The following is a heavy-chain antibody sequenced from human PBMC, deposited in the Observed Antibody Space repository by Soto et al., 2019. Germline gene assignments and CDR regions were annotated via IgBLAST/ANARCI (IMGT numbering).Heavy chain of an antibody. V-gene: IGHV5-10-1*03. Sequence: EVQLVQSGAEVKKPGESLRISCKGSGYSFTSYWISWVRQMPGKGLEWMGRIDPSDSYTNYSPSFQGHVTISADKSISTAYLQWSSLKASDTAMYYCARHYSFPILLWFGELVFGLVKDYYGMDVWGQGTTVTVSS. CDR3: ARHYSFPILLWFGELVFGLVKDYYGMDV. D-gene: IGHD3-10*01. CDR1: GYSFTSYW. CDR2: IDPSDSYT. J-gene: IGHJ6*02.